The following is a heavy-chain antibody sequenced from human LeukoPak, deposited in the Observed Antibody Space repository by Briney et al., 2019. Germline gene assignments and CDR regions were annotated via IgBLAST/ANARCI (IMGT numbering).Heavy chain of an antibody. Sequence: SETLSLTCAVYGGSFSGYYWSWIRQPPGKGLEWIGEINHSGSTNYNPSLKSRVTISVDTSKNQFSLKLSSVTAADTAVYYCAREGGYSYGPYYYYYYMDVWGKGTTVTVSS. V-gene: IGHV4-34*01. CDR1: GGSFSGYY. D-gene: IGHD5-18*01. J-gene: IGHJ6*03. CDR2: INHSGST. CDR3: AREGGYSYGPYYYYYYMDV.